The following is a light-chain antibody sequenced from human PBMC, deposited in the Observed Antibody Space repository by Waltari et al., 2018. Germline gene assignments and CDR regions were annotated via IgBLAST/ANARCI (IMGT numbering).Light chain of an antibody. V-gene: IGLV3-1*01. CDR3: QTWDRTTVV. CDR2: QHN. CDR1: NLDIQY. Sequence: SYDLTQPPSVSVSPGQTASISCSGDNLDIQYAYWYQQKPGQSPVLVIYQHNRRPSGISERFSGSNSGNTATLTISGTQAMDEADYYCQTWDRTTVVFGGGTKLTVL. J-gene: IGLJ2*01.